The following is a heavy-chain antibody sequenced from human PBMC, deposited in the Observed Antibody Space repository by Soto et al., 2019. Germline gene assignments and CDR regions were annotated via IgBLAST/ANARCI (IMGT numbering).Heavy chain of an antibody. J-gene: IGHJ6*03. V-gene: IGHV4-59*08. CDR2: IYYSGST. D-gene: IGHD3-10*01. Sequence: NPSETLSLTCTVSGGSISSYYWSWIRQPPGKGLEWIGYIYYSGSTNYNPSLKSRVTISVDTSKNQFSLKLSSVTAADTAVYYCARIGVTMVRGVRRHYYYMDVWGKGTTVTVSS. CDR3: ARIGVTMVRGVRRHYYYMDV. CDR1: GGSISSYY.